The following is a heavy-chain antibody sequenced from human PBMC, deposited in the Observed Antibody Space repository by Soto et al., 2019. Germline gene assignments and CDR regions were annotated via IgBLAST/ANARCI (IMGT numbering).Heavy chain of an antibody. CDR2: INHSGST. CDR1: GGSFSGYY. Sequence: QVQLQQWGAGLLKPSETLSLTCAVYGGSFSGYYWSWIRQPPGKGLEWIGEINHSGSTNYNPSLKTRVTRSVDTSKHQSSRTLSSVTAADPAVYYCATSTTDYSIRLWTDWGQGTLVTVCS. CDR3: ATSTTDYSIRLWTD. D-gene: IGHD4-4*01. V-gene: IGHV4-34*01. J-gene: IGHJ4*02.